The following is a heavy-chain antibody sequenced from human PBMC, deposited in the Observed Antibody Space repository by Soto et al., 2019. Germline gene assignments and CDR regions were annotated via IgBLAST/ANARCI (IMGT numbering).Heavy chain of an antibody. CDR1: GGTFSSYA. CDR3: ARGGSSGSYPYGMDV. V-gene: IGHV1-69*13. D-gene: IGHD6-19*01. J-gene: IGHJ6*02. CDR2: IIPIFGTA. Sequence: SVKVSCKASGGTFSSYAISWVRQAPGQGLEWMGGIIPIFGTANYAQKFQGRVTITADESTSTAYMELSSLRSEDTAVYYCARGGSSGSYPYGMDVWGQGTTVTVSS.